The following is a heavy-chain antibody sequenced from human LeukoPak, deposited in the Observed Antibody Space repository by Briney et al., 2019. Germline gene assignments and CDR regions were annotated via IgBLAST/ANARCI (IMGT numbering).Heavy chain of an antibody. CDR3: ATTDGREPF. Sequence: SETLSLTCTVSGGSISSNTYYWGWIRQPPGKGLEWIGSIFNSGSTYYNPSLKSRVTVSLDTSKNQFSLKLSSVTAADTAVYYCATTDGREPFWGQGILVTVSS. CDR1: GGSISSNTYY. D-gene: IGHD1-14*01. V-gene: IGHV4-39*07. CDR2: IFNSGST. J-gene: IGHJ4*02.